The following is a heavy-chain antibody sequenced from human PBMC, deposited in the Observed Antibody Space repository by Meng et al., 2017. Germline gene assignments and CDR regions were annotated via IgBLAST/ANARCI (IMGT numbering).Heavy chain of an antibody. J-gene: IGHJ4*02. CDR2: INTNTGNP. V-gene: IGHV7-4-1*02. CDR3: ASEGRVDFDY. CDR1: GYTFTSLA. Sequence: VQTWRSWVWMNKTGASVKVSCKASGYTFTSLAMNWVRQAPGQGLEWMGWINTNTGNPTYAQGFTGRFVFSLYTSVSTAYLKSSSLKAEDTAVYYCASEGRVDFDYWGQGTLVTVSS. D-gene: IGHD1-26*01.